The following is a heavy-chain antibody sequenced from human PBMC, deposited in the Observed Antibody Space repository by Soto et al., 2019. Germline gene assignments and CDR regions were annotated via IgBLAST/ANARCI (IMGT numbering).Heavy chain of an antibody. Sequence: SETLSLTCTVSGGPISSYYWSWIRQPPGKGLEWIGYIYYSGSTNYNPSLKSRVTISVDTSKNQFSLKLSSVTAADTAVYYCARVWGGAFDIWGQGTMVTVSS. CDR1: GGPISSYY. V-gene: IGHV4-59*01. CDR2: IYYSGST. D-gene: IGHD3-10*01. CDR3: ARVWGGAFDI. J-gene: IGHJ3*02.